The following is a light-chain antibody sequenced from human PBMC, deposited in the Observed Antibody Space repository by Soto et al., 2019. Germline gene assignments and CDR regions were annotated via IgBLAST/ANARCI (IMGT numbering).Light chain of an antibody. CDR3: QQYSTSPYT. J-gene: IGKJ2*01. V-gene: IGKV1-5*03. CDR1: QSISKW. CDR2: KAS. Sequence: DLQMTQSPATLSASVGDRVTITCRASQSISKWLAWYQQKPGKAPKLLIHKASILQVGVPSRFSGRGSGSEVTLTITRLQPGDFAPYFCQQYSTSPYTCGQGSKLEI.